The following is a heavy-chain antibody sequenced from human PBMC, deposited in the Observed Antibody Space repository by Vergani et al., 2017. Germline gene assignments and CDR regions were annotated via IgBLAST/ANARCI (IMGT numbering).Heavy chain of an antibody. CDR1: GFTFSSYA. CDR2: ISGSSSTI. Sequence: EVQLLESGGGLVQPGGSLRLSCAASGFTFSSYAMSWVRQAPGKGLEWVSYISGSSSTIYYADSVKGRFTISRDNAQNSLYLQMNSLRAEDTAVYYCARPNSLYMDVWGKGTPVTVSS. D-gene: IGHD4-23*01. V-gene: IGHV3-48*01. CDR3: ARPNSLYMDV. J-gene: IGHJ6*03.